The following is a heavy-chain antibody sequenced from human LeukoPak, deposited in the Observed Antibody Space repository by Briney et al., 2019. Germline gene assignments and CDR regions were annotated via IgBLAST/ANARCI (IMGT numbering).Heavy chain of an antibody. CDR1: GFTFSAYA. D-gene: IGHD1-26*01. J-gene: IGHJ2*01. V-gene: IGHV3-30-3*01. CDR2: ISYDGSNK. CDR3: ARLGSYRGTSMAYFDL. Sequence: PGRSLRLSCAASGFTFSAYAIYWVRQAPGKGLEWVAVISYDGSNKWYADSVKGRFTISRDNSKNTLHLQMNSLRAEDTAVYYCARLGSYRGTSMAYFDLWGRGTLVTVSS.